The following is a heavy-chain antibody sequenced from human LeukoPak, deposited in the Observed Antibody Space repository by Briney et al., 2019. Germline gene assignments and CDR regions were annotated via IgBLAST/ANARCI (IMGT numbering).Heavy chain of an antibody. V-gene: IGHV3-30-3*01. D-gene: IGHD2-21*01. J-gene: IGHJ4*02. CDR1: GFTFSNYA. CDR3: ARAEVLWAGVFDY. CDR2: ISYDGTYK. Sequence: PGRSLRLSCAASGFTFSNYAMHWVRQAPGKGLDWVAVISYDGTYKYYADSVKGPFTISRDNSKNTLYLQMNSLRAEDTAVYYCARAEVLWAGVFDYWGQGTLVTVSS.